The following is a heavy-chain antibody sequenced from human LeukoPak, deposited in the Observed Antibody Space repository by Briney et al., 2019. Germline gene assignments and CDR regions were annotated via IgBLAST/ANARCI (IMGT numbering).Heavy chain of an antibody. Sequence: PGGSLRLSCTASGFTFRNARMSWVRQAPGKGLEWVSAISGSGGGTYYADSVKGRFTISRDNSKNTLYLQMDSLRAEDTAVYYCAKAYCGGHCYSGVDFFDYWGQGTLVTVSS. CDR2: ISGSGGGT. CDR1: GFTFRNAR. V-gene: IGHV3-23*01. CDR3: AKAYCGGHCYSGVDFFDY. J-gene: IGHJ4*02. D-gene: IGHD2-21*02.